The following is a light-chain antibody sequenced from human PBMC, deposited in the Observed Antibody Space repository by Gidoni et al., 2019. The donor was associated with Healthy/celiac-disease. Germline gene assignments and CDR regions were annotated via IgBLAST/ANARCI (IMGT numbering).Light chain of an antibody. J-gene: IGKJ1*01. CDR2: AAS. CDR3: QQYYSFFTWT. CDR1: QVISSY. Sequence: VIWMTQSPSLLSASTGDRVTISCRMSQVISSYLAWYQQKPGTAPELLIYAASTLQSGVPSRFSGSGSGTDFTLTISCLQSEDFATYYCQQYYSFFTWTFGQETKVEIK. V-gene: IGKV1D-8*01.